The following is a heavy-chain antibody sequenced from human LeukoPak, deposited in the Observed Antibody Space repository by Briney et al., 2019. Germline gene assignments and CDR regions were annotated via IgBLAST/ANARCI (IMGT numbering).Heavy chain of an antibody. CDR1: GGFISSSSYY. D-gene: IGHD3-10*01. CDR3: ARDPLWFGELSQNWFDP. CDR2: ISSSSSYI. V-gene: IGHV3-21*01. J-gene: IGHJ5*02. Sequence: ETLSLTCTVSGGFISSSSYYWDWIRQPPGKGLEWVSSISSSSSYIYYADSVKGRFTISRDNAKNSLYLQMNSLRAEDTAVYYCARDPLWFGELSQNWFDPWGQGTLVTVSS.